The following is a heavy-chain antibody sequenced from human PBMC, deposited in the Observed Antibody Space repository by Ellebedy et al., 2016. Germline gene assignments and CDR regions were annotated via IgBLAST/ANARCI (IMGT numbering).Heavy chain of an antibody. V-gene: IGHV4-61*02. CDR2: IYTSGST. J-gene: IGHJ5*02. CDR1: GGSISSGSYY. D-gene: IGHD6-6*01. CDR3: ARELEYSSSWARGLSWFDP. Sequence: SETLSLXXTVSGGSISSGSYYWSWIRQPAGKGLEWIGRIYTSGSTNYNPSLKSRVTMSVDTSKNQFSLKLSSVTAADTAVYYCARELEYSSSWARGLSWFDPWGQGTLVTVSS.